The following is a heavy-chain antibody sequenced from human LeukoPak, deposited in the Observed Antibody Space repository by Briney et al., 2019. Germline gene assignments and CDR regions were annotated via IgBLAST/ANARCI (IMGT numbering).Heavy chain of an antibody. V-gene: IGHV3-30*19. CDR3: ARAYSSGWYGDFDY. D-gene: IGHD6-19*01. CDR1: GFTFSSYG. Sequence: GGSLRLSCAASGFTFSSYGMHWVRQAPGKGLEWVAVISYDESNKYYADSVKGRFTISRDNSKDTLYLQMNSLTAEDTAVYYCARAYSSGWYGDFDYWGRGTLVTVSS. J-gene: IGHJ4*02. CDR2: ISYDESNK.